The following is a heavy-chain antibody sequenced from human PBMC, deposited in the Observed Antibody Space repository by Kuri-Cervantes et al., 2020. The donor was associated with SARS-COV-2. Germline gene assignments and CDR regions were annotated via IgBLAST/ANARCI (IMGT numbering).Heavy chain of an antibody. CDR2: IIPIFGTA. CDR1: GGTFSSYA. D-gene: IGHD4-17*01. V-gene: IGHV1-69*13. J-gene: IGHJ4*02. Sequence: SVKVSCKASGGTFSSYAISWVRQAPGQGLEWMGGIIPIFGTANYAQKFQGRVTITADESTSTAYMVLSSLRSEDTAVYYCARPPEEGAVTTWGNDYWGQGTLVTVSS. CDR3: ARPPEEGAVTTWGNDY.